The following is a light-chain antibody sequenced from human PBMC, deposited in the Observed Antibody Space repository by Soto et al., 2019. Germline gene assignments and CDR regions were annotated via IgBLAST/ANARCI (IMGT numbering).Light chain of an antibody. Sequence: DIVMTQSPDSLAVSLGERPTINCKSSQSVLYSSNNKNYLAWYQQKPGQPPKLLLYWASTRESGVPDRFSGSGSGTHFTLTISPLQAEDVAVYYCQQYYSSFPFTFGPGTRVDIK. V-gene: IGKV4-1*01. CDR2: WAS. J-gene: IGKJ3*01. CDR3: QQYYSSFPFT. CDR1: QSVLYSSNNKNY.